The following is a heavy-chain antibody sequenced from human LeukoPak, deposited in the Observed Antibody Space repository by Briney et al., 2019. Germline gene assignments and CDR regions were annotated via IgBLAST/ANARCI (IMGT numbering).Heavy chain of an antibody. V-gene: IGHV7-4-1*02. CDR3: ARDVKPENFDY. D-gene: IGHD2/OR15-2a*01. CDR1: GYTFTGYA. CDR2: INTNPGNP. Sequence: ASVKVSCKASGYTFTGYAMNWVRQAPGQGLEWMGWINTNPGNPTYAQGFTGRFVFSLDTSVSTAYLQISSLKAEDTAVYYCARDVKPENFDYWGQGTLVTVSS. J-gene: IGHJ4*02.